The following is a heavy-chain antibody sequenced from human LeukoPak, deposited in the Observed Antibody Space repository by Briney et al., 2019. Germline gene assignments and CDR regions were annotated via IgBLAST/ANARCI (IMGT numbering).Heavy chain of an antibody. CDR1: GFTFSSYA. V-gene: IGHV3-23*01. Sequence: GGSLRLSCAAFGFTFSSYAMSWVRQAPGKGLEWVSAISGSGSSTYYADSVKGRFTISRDNSKNTLYLQMNSLRAEDTAVYYCAKARYSSSWWVVDYWGQGTLVTVSS. CDR3: AKARYSSSWWVVDY. J-gene: IGHJ4*02. CDR2: ISGSGSST. D-gene: IGHD6-6*01.